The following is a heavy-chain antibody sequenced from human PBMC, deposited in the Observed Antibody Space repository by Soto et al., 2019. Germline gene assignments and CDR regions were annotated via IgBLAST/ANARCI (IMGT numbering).Heavy chain of an antibody. V-gene: IGHV4-34*01. CDR1: GGSFSGYY. J-gene: IGHJ6*03. D-gene: IGHD6-6*01. CDR2: INHSGST. CDR3: ARTRQIRGARRGPDYYYMDV. Sequence: PSETLSLTCAVYGGSFSGYYWSWIRQPPGKGLEWIGEINHSGSTNYNPPLKSRVTISVDTSKNQFSLKLSSVTAADTAVYYCARTRQIRGARRGPDYYYMDVWGKGTTVTVSS.